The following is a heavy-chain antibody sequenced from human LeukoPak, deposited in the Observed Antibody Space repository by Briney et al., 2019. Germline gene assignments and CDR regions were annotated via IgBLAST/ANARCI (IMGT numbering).Heavy chain of an antibody. V-gene: IGHV4-59*12. CDR3: ARSPIMITFGGVIVPNWFDP. D-gene: IGHD3-16*02. CDR2: LYYSGST. J-gene: IGHJ5*02. CDR1: GGSINSYF. Sequence: SETLSLTCTVSGGSINSYFWSWIRQPPGKGLEWIGYLYYSGSTYYNPSLKSRVTISVDRSKNQFSLKLSSVTAADTAVYYCARSPIMITFGGVIVPNWFDPWGQGTLVTVSS.